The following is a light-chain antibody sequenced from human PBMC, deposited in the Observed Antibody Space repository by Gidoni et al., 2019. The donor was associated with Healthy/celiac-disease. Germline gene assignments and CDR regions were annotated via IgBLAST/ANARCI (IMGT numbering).Light chain of an antibody. CDR2: DAT. Sequence: EIVLTQSPATLSLSPGERATLSCRASQRVSSYLAWYQQKPGQAPRPLIYDATNRATGIPARFSGSGSGTDFTLTISSLEPEEFAVYYCQQRSNWPITFGQGTRLEIK. J-gene: IGKJ5*01. CDR3: QQRSNWPIT. CDR1: QRVSSY. V-gene: IGKV3-11*01.